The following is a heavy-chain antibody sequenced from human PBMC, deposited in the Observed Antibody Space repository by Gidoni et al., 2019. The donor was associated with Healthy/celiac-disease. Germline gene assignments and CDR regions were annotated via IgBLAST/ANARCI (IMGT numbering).Heavy chain of an antibody. CDR2: ISHSGNT. CDR3: AIFPRGIAVAHFDY. CDR1: GGSISSSKW. Sequence: QVQLQESGPGLVKPSGTLSLTCAVSGGSISSSKWWSWVRQPPGKGLELIGEISHSGNTNYNPSLKSRVTISVDKSKNQISLKLSSVTAADTAVYYCAIFPRGIAVAHFDYWGQGTLVTVSS. D-gene: IGHD6-19*01. V-gene: IGHV4-4*02. J-gene: IGHJ4*02.